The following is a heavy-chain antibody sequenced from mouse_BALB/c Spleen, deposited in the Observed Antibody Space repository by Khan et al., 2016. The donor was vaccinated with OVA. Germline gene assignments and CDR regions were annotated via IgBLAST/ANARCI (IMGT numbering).Heavy chain of an antibody. CDR1: GDSITSGY. D-gene: IGHD2-12*01. Sequence: EVQLQESGPSLVKPSQTLSLTCSVTGDSITSGYWNWIRKFPGNKLEYMGYIIYTGYTYYNPPLKSRISITRHKSKNQYYLQLNSVPEEDTATYXCARSTYSYAFVYGGQGTLVTVSA. V-gene: IGHV3-8*02. CDR2: IIYTGYT. CDR3: ARSTYSYAFVY. J-gene: IGHJ3*01.